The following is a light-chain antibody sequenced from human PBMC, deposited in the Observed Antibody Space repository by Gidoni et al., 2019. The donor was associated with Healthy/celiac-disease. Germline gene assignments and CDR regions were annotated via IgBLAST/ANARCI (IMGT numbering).Light chain of an antibody. J-gene: IGKJ5*01. V-gene: IGKV3-11*01. Sequence: EIVLTQSPATLSLSPGERATLSCRASQSVSSYLAWYQQKPGQAPRLLLYDASNRATGIPAMFSGSGSGTDFTLTISSLEPEDFAVYYCQQRSNWPPITFGQGTRLEIK. CDR3: QQRSNWPPIT. CDR1: QSVSSY. CDR2: DAS.